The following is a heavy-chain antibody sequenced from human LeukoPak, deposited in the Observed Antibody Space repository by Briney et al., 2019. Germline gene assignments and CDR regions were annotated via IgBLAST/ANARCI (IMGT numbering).Heavy chain of an antibody. CDR2: ISSSSSYI. Sequence: GGSLRLSCAASGFTFSSYGMHWVRQAPGKGLEWVSSISSSSSYIYYADSVKGRFTISRDNAKNSLYLQMNSLRAEDTAVYYCARDNYFDSSGYYYGWGQGTLVTVSS. CDR3: ARDNYFDSSGYYYG. J-gene: IGHJ4*02. CDR1: GFTFSSYG. D-gene: IGHD3-22*01. V-gene: IGHV3-21*01.